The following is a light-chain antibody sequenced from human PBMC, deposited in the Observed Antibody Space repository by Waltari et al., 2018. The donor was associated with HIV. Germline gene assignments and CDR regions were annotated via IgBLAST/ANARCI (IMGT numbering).Light chain of an antibody. Sequence: EIVLTQSPGTLSLSPGERATLSCRASQSVSSSYLAWYQQKPGQAPRLLIYGASSRATGIPDRFSGSGSGTDFTLTISRLEPEDFAVYYCQQSGTFGPGTKVDIK. V-gene: IGKV3-20*01. CDR2: GAS. J-gene: IGKJ3*01. CDR3: QQSGT. CDR1: QSVSSSY.